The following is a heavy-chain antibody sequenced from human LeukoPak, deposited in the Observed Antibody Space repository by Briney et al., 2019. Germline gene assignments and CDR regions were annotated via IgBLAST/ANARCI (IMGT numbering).Heavy chain of an antibody. V-gene: IGHV1-69*01. CDR2: IIPIFGTA. D-gene: IGHD4-17*01. J-gene: IGHJ4*02. CDR3: ATTPPGGDYDYYYFDY. CDR1: GGTFSSYA. Sequence: ASVKVSCKASGGTFSSYAISWVRQAPGQGLEWMGGIIPIFGTANYAQKFQGRVTITADESTSTAYMELSSLRSEDTAVYYCATTPPGGDYDYYYFDYWGQGTLVTVPS.